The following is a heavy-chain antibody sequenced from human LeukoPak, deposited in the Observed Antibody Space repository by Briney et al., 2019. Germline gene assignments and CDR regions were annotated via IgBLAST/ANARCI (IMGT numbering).Heavy chain of an antibody. Sequence: GGSLRLSCAASGFTFSSYTMNWVRQAPGKGLEWVSSISSSSSYIHYTDSVKGRFTISRDNAKNSLYLQMNSLRVEDTAVYYCAGINDYGDPTGAFDIWGQGTMVTVSS. V-gene: IGHV3-21*01. D-gene: IGHD4-17*01. CDR3: AGINDYGDPTGAFDI. CDR2: ISSSSSYI. CDR1: GFTFSSYT. J-gene: IGHJ3*02.